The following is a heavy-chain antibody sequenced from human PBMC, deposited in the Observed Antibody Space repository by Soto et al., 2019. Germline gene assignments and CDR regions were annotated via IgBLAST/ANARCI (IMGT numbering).Heavy chain of an antibody. V-gene: IGHV3-30-3*01. Sequence: PGGSLRLSCAASGFTFSSYAMHWVRQAPGKGLEWVAVISYDGSNKYYADSVKGRFTISRDNSKNTLYLQMSSLRAEDTAVYYCARDLYGDNDYYYGMDVWGQGTTVTVSS. CDR2: ISYDGSNK. D-gene: IGHD4-17*01. CDR3: ARDLYGDNDYYYGMDV. CDR1: GFTFSSYA. J-gene: IGHJ6*02.